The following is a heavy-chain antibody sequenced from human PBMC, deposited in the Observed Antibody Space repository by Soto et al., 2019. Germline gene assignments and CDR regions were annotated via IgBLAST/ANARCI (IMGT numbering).Heavy chain of an antibody. CDR1: GFTFSSYA. V-gene: IGHV3-23*01. CDR2: ISGSGGST. J-gene: IGHJ3*02. CDR3: AKSDSSGYYINDAFDI. D-gene: IGHD3-22*01. Sequence: PGGSLRLSCAASGFTFSSYAMSWVRQAPGKGLEWVSAISGSGGSTYYADPVKGRFTISRDNSKNTMYLQMNSLRAEDTAVYYCAKSDSSGYYINDAFDIWGQGTMVTVSS.